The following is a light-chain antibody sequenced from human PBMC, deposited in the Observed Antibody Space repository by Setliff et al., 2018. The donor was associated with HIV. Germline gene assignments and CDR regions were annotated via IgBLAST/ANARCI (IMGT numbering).Light chain of an antibody. Sequence: QSALTQPPSVSGAPGQRVTISCTGSSSNIGADFDVHWYQQLPGTAPKLLIYGNSNRPSGVPDRFSASKSGTSSSLAIPGLQADDEADYYCQSYDSSLGGFYVFGTGTKVT. CDR2: GNS. CDR1: SSNIGADFD. CDR3: QSYDSSLGGFYV. V-gene: IGLV1-40*01. J-gene: IGLJ1*01.